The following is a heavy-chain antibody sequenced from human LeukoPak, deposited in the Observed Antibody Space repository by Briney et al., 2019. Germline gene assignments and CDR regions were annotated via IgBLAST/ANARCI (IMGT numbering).Heavy chain of an antibody. V-gene: IGHV3-30*02. CDR3: ARDGDTAIRGVNFDF. CDR1: GFTFNTYG. J-gene: IGHJ4*02. Sequence: PGGSLRLSCSASGFTFNTYGMHWVRQAPGKGLEWVAFIRFDGSDKYYADSVKGRFTISRDNSKNTVYLQMDSLITEDTAVYYCARDGDTAIRGVNFDFWGQGTLVTVSS. D-gene: IGHD3-10*01. CDR2: IRFDGSDK.